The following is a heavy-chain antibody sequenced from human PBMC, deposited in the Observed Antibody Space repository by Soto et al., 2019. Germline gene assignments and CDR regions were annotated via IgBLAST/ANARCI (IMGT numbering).Heavy chain of an antibody. CDR2: IYHSGST. CDR1: GGSISSSNW. J-gene: IGHJ5*02. CDR3: AREAGDYDFWSGYYRSNWFDP. D-gene: IGHD3-3*01. V-gene: IGHV4-4*02. Sequence: PSETLSLTCAVSGGSISSSNWWSWVRQPPGKGLEWIGEIYHSGSTNYNPSLKSRVTISVDKSKNQFSLKLSYVTAADTAVYYCAREAGDYDFWSGYYRSNWFDPWGQGTLVTGS.